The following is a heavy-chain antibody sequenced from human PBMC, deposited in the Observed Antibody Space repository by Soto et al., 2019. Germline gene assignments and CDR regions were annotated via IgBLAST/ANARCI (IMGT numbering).Heavy chain of an antibody. Sequence: GGSLILSCAASGFTFSSYSMNWVLQAPGKGLEWVSSISKSSRYIYYADSVKGRFTISRDNAKNSLYLQMNSLRAEDTAVYYCARDNYDSFFDYWGQGTLVAVSS. V-gene: IGHV3-21*01. J-gene: IGHJ4*02. D-gene: IGHD3-22*01. CDR3: ARDNYDSFFDY. CDR2: ISKSSRYI. CDR1: GFTFSSYS.